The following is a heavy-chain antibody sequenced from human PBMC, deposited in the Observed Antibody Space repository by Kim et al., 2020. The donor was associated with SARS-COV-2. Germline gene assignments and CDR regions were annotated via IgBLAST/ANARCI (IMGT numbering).Heavy chain of an antibody. D-gene: IGHD3-10*01. CDR2: ISSKSHNYAT. Sequence: GGSLRLFCAASGFDFSGSVIHWVRQASGQGLEWIGRISSKSHNYATGYAASVRGRFTLSRDDANKTAFLQMNRLRIEDTAVYYCSRLVASGESGYSPYYMDAGGKGTTVTVSS. CDR3: SRLVASGESGYSPYYMDA. V-gene: IGHV3-73*01. CDR1: GFDFSGSV. J-gene: IGHJ6*03.